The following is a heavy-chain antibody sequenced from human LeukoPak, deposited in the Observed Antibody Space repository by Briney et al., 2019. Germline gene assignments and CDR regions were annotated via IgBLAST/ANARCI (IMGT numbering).Heavy chain of an antibody. CDR1: GYTFTGYY. D-gene: IGHD3-10*01. J-gene: IGHJ4*02. CDR3: ARDLGFGELQGAFDY. Sequence: GASVKVSCKASGYTFTGYYMHWVRQAPGQGLEWMGWINPNSGGTNYAQKFQGRVTMTRDTSISTAYMELSRLRSDDTAMYYCARDLGFGELQGAFDYWGQGTLVTVSS. CDR2: INPNSGGT. V-gene: IGHV1-2*02.